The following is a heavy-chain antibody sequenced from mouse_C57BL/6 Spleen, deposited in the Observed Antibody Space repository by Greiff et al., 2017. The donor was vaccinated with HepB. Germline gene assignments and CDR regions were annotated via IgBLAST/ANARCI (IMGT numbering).Heavy chain of an antibody. CDR2: INPNNGGT. Sequence: EVQLQQSGPELVKPGASVKIPCKASGYTFTDYNMDWVKQSHGKSLEWIGDINPNNGGTIYNQKFKGQATLTEDKSSSTAYMELRSLTSEDTAVYYCARRMDYSNYYWYFDVWGTGTTVTVSS. V-gene: IGHV1-18*01. CDR3: ARRMDYSNYYWYFDV. D-gene: IGHD2-5*01. CDR1: GYTFTDYN. J-gene: IGHJ1*03.